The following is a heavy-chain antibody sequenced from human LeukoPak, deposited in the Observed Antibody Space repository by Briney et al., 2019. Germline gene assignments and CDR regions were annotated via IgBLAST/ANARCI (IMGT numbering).Heavy chain of an antibody. CDR1: GGSISSYY. CDR2: IYTSGST. V-gene: IGHV4-4*07. D-gene: IGHD2-2*01. Sequence: SETLSLTCTVSGGSISSYYWSWIRQPAGKGLEWIGRIYTSGSTNYNPSLKSRVTMSVDTSKNQFSLKLSSVTAADTAVYYCASAIVVVPAASAGYYYYMDVWGKGTTVTVSS. J-gene: IGHJ6*03. CDR3: ASAIVVVPAASAGYYYYMDV.